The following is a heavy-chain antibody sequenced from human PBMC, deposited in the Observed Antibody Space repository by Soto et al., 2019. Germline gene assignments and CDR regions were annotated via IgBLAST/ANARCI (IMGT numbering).Heavy chain of an antibody. J-gene: IGHJ6*03. V-gene: IGHV3-49*03. CDR2: IRSKAYGGTT. Sequence: GGSLRLSCTASGFTFGDYAMSWFRQAPGKGLEWVGFIRSKAYGGTTEYAASVKGRFTISRDDSKSIAYLQMNSLKTEDTAVYYCIRGVFDWLLLSYYYYYMDVWGKGTTVTVSS. CDR1: GFTFGDYA. D-gene: IGHD3-9*01. CDR3: IRGVFDWLLLSYYYYYMDV.